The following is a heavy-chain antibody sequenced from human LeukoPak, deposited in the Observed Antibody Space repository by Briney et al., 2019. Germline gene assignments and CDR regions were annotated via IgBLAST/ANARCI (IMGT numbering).Heavy chain of an antibody. V-gene: IGHV3-30*02. CDR2: IRYDGSNK. D-gene: IGHD2-2*01. Sequence: GGSLRLSCAASGFTFSSYGMHWVRQAPGKGLEWVAFIRYDGSNKYYADSVKGRFTISRDNSKNTLYLQMNSLRAEDTAVYYCARDQSIIVVVPAAMGYWGQGTLVTVSS. J-gene: IGHJ4*02. CDR3: ARDQSIIVVVPAAMGY. CDR1: GFTFSSYG.